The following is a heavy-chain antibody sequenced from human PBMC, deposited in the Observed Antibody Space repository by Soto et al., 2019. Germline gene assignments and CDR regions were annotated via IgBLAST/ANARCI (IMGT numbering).Heavy chain of an antibody. V-gene: IGHV3-15*06. Sequence: PGGSLRLSCAASGFAFSDAWMNWVRQAPGKGLEWVGRIKSKSDGGATHYAAPVKGRFTISRDDSKNTLFLQMTGLRSVDTAVYYCTTGVFAILDNWGQGTLVTV. J-gene: IGHJ4*02. CDR2: IKSKSDGGAT. CDR1: GFAFSDAW. CDR3: TTGVFAILDN. D-gene: IGHD2-21*01.